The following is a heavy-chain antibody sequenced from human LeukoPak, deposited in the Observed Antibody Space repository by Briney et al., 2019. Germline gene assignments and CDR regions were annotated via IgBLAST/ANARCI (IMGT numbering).Heavy chain of an antibody. CDR1: GASIKSESHH. D-gene: IGHD2-21*01. V-gene: IGHV4-31*03. J-gene: IGHJ3*02. CDR2: IYYTGRT. CDR3: AMRGDSSVIHGFDI. Sequence: SQTLSLTCTVSGASIKSESHHWSWIRQHPGKDLEWIGYIYYTGRTYYNPSLNSRVTISVDTSRNQFSLKMISVTAADTAVYYCAMRGDSSVIHGFDIWGQGTMVTVSS.